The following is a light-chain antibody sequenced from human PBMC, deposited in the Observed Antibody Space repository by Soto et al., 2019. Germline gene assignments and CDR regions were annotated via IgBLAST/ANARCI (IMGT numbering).Light chain of an antibody. CDR3: QQYSSTPLT. J-gene: IGKJ4*01. V-gene: IGKV4-1*01. Sequence: DIVMTQSPDSLAVSLGERATIRCKSSQTILFRSSNRNSLAWYQQKPGQPPKLLISWASTRESGVPDRFSGGGSGTDFTLTISSLQAEDVAVYYCQQYSSTPLTFGGGTKVEIK. CDR2: WAS. CDR1: QTILFRSSNRNS.